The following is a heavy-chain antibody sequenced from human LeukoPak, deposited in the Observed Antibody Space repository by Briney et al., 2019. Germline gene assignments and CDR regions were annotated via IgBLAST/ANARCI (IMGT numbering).Heavy chain of an antibody. J-gene: IGHJ4*02. CDR2: VYYGGST. CDR1: GVSISNDY. CDR3: ARGLLLTSRFLTDY. Sequence: PSETLSLTCTVSGVSISNDYWSWIPQTPGKGLEWIGYVYYGGSTNHNPSLKSRVTMSLDTSKNQFSLRLSSVTAADTAVYYCARGLLLTSRFLTDYWGQGTLVTVSS. V-gene: IGHV4-59*01. D-gene: IGHD3-3*01.